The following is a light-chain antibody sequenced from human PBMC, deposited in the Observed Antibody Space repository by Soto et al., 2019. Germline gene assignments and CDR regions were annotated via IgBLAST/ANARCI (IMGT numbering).Light chain of an antibody. CDR2: LGS. J-gene: IGKJ5*01. CDR1: QSLLHSNGYNY. CDR3: VPVLQTIT. Sequence: DIVMTQSPLSLPVIPGEPASISCRSSQSLLHSNGYNYLDWYLQKPGQSPQLLIYLGSNRASGVPDRFSGSGSGTDFRLKTSRVEAEEVGVYYCVPVLQTITFGQGTRLEIK. V-gene: IGKV2-28*01.